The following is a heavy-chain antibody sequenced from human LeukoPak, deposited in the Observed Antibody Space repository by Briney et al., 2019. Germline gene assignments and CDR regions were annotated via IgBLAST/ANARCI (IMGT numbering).Heavy chain of an antibody. J-gene: IGHJ6*03. CDR1: GFTFSSYA. V-gene: IGHV3-23*01. D-gene: IGHD3-3*01. CDR2: ISGSGGST. CDR3: AKTSLSDSSGHYYYMDV. Sequence: GGSLRLSCAASGFTFSSYAMSWVRQAPGKGLEWVSAISGSGGSTYYADSVKGRFTISRDNSRNTVSLQLSNLRTEDTALYYCAKTSLSDSSGHYYYMDVWGKGTTVTVSS.